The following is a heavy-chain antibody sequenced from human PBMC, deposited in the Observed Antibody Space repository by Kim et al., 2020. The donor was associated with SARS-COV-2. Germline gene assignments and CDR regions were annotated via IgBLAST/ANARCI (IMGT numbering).Heavy chain of an antibody. V-gene: IGHV4-39*01. J-gene: IGHJ4*02. D-gene: IGHD4-17*01. CDR3: ARSSTTVTSRFDF. Sequence: SHPTLKRRVTISADTSKSQFSLKPTSVTAADTAVYYCARSSTTVTSRFDFWGQGILVTVSS.